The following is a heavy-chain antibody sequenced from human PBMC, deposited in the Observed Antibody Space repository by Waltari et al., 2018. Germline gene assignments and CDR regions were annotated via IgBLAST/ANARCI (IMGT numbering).Heavy chain of an antibody. D-gene: IGHD3-22*01. CDR2: IYHSGST. Sequence: QVQLQESRPGLLKPSETLSLTCAVSGYSISRVYYLGGIRHPPGKGLEWIGSIYHSGSTYYNPSLKSRVTISVDTAKNQFSLKLSSVTAADTAVYYCARHHSSGYYYYYYGMDVWGQGTTVTVSS. CDR1: GYSISRVYY. J-gene: IGHJ6*02. CDR3: ARHHSSGYYYYYYGMDV. V-gene: IGHV4-38-2*01.